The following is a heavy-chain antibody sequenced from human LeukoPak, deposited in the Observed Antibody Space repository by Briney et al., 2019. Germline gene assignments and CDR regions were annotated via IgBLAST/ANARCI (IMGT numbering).Heavy chain of an antibody. CDR3: TRRCKDAYTLYCFDY. CDR2: MYYSGGT. Sequence: SETLSLTCTVSGGSINSYYWSWIRQPPGKGLEWIGHMYYSGGTNYNPSLKSRVTISVGTSKNQFSLKLSSVTAADTAVYYCTRRCKDAYTLYCFDYWGQGTLVTVSS. J-gene: IGHJ4*02. CDR1: GGSINSYY. D-gene: IGHD5-24*01. V-gene: IGHV4-59*01.